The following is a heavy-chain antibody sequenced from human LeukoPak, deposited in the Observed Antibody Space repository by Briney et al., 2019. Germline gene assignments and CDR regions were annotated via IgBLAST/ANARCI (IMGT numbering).Heavy chain of an antibody. J-gene: IGHJ5*02. V-gene: IGHV3-7*01. D-gene: IGHD6-6*01. Sequence: PGGSLRLSCAASGFTFSSYWMSWVRQAPGKGLEWVANIKQDGSEKYYVDSVKGRFTISRDNAKNSLYLQMNSLRAEDTAVYYRARAPRPYSSSAMFDPWGQGTLVTVSS. CDR3: ARAPRPYSSSAMFDP. CDR2: IKQDGSEK. CDR1: GFTFSSYW.